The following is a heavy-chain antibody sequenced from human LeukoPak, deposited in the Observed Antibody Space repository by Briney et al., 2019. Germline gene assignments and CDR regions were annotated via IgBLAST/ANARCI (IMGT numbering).Heavy chain of an antibody. Sequence: SETLSLTCAVSGGSISSGGYSWSWIRQPPGKGLEWIGYIYYSGSTNYNPSLKTRVTISVDTSKNQFSLKLSSVTAADTAVYYCARSKTIAAAGPYFDYWGQGTLVTVSS. D-gene: IGHD6-13*01. J-gene: IGHJ4*02. V-gene: IGHV4-61*08. CDR3: ARSKTIAAAGPYFDY. CDR2: IYYSGST. CDR1: GGSISSGGYS.